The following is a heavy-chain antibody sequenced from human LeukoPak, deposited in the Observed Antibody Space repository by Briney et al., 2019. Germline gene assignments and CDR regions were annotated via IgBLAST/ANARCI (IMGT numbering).Heavy chain of an antibody. CDR2: IYATGST. D-gene: IGHD3-10*01. Sequence: SETLSLTCTVSGGSISSYYWSWIRQPPGKGLEWIGYIYATGSTNYNPSLESRVTISVDTPKNHFALNLRSVTAADTAVYYCARHGSVRSPLGPGGQGTLVTVSS. J-gene: IGHJ5*02. CDR3: ARHGSVRSPLGP. V-gene: IGHV4-4*09. CDR1: GGSISSYY.